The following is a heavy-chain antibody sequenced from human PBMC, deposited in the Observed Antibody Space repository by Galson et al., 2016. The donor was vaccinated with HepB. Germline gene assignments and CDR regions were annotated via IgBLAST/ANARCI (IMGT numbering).Heavy chain of an antibody. Sequence: PLSLTCTVSGGSISSGGYSWSWIRQPPGKGLEWIGYIYHSGSTYYNPSLKSRVTISVDRSKNQFSLKLSSVTAADTAVYYCDRAPEGGMDVWGQGTTVTVSS. D-gene: IGHD1-26*01. CDR2: IYHSGST. CDR1: GGSISSGGYS. CDR3: DRAPEGGMDV. J-gene: IGHJ6*02. V-gene: IGHV4-30-2*01.